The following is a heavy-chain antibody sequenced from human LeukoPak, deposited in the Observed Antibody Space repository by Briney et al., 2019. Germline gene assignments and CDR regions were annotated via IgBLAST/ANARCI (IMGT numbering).Heavy chain of an antibody. D-gene: IGHD6-13*01. CDR1: GFTFSSYG. Sequence: PGRSLRLSCAASGFTFSSYGMHWVRQAPGKGLEWVAVIWYDGSNKYYADSVKGRFTISRDNSKNTLYLQMNSLRAEDTAVYYCARGSSWPIARAVYFDYWGQGTLDTVSS. CDR2: IWYDGSNK. J-gene: IGHJ4*02. CDR3: ARGSSWPIARAVYFDY. V-gene: IGHV3-33*01.